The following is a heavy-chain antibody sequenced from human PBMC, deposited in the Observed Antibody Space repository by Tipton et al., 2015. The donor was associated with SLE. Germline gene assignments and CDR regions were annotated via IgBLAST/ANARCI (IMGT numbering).Heavy chain of an antibody. J-gene: IGHJ4*01. V-gene: IGHV1-46*01. Sequence: QLVQSGAEVKNPGASVKVSCTASGYTFSSNYIHWVRQAPGQGLEWMGIVNPDTGGTSYAQRFQGRVTATADTSSSTVYVELSSLRFDDTAVYYCARDRSRSGSDVFDYWGHGSLVTVSS. CDR1: GYTFSSNY. CDR3: ARDRSRSGSDVFDY. D-gene: IGHD1-26*01. CDR2: VNPDTGGT.